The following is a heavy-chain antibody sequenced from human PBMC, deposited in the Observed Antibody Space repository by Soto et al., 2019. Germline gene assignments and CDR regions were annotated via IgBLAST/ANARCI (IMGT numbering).Heavy chain of an antibody. D-gene: IGHD5-18*01. CDR1: GFTFSGSA. Sequence: PGGSLRLSCAASGFTFSGSAMHWVRQASGKGLEWVGRIRSKANSYATAYAASVKGRFTISRDDSKNTAYLQMNSLKTEDMAVYYCTRVTARPNDYWGQGTLVTVSS. V-gene: IGHV3-73*01. CDR3: TRVTARPNDY. J-gene: IGHJ4*02. CDR2: IRSKANSYAT.